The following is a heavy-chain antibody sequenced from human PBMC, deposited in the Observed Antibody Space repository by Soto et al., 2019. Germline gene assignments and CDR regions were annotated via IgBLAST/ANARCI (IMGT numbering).Heavy chain of an antibody. Sequence: QVQLVESGGGVVQPGRSLRLSCAASGFTFSSYGMHWVRQAPGKGLEWVALISYDGSNKHYADSVKGRFTISRDNSKNTLYLQMNSLRTEDTAVYYCAKDLGHGGRGAFDIWGQGTMVTVSS. CDR2: ISYDGSNK. V-gene: IGHV3-30*18. CDR1: GFTFSSYG. CDR3: AKDLGHGGRGAFDI. J-gene: IGHJ3*02. D-gene: IGHD7-27*01.